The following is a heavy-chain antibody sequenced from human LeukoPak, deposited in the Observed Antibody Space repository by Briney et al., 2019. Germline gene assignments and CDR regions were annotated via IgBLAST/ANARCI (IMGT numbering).Heavy chain of an antibody. CDR1: GFTFSSYE. V-gene: IGHV3-7*01. CDR3: ARDRRSIAVAGLTYFDY. CDR2: IKQDGSEK. Sequence: GGSLRLSCAASGFTFSSYEMNWVRQAPGKGLEWVANIKQDGSEKYYVDSVKGRFTISRDNAKNSLYLQMNSLRAEDTAVYYCARDRRSIAVAGLTYFDYWGQGTLVTVSS. D-gene: IGHD6-19*01. J-gene: IGHJ4*02.